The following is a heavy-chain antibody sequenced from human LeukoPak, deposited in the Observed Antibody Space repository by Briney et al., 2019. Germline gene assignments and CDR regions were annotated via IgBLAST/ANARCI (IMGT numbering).Heavy chain of an antibody. CDR2: MNPNSGNT. D-gene: IGHD3-22*01. V-gene: IGHV1-8*01. Sequence: ASVKVSCKASGYTFTSYDINWVRQATGQGLEWMGWMNPNSGNTGYAQKFQGRVTMTRNTSISTAYMELSSLRSEDTAVYYCAWGEYYYDSSGYSPYYYYYMDVWGKGTTVTVSS. CDR1: GYTFTSYD. J-gene: IGHJ6*03. CDR3: AWGEYYYDSSGYSPYYYYYMDV.